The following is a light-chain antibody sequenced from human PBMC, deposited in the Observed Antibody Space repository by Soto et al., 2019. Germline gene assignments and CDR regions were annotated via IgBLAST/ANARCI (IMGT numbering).Light chain of an antibody. Sequence: DIPMTQSPSTLSASVGDRVTITCRASQSISSWLAWYQQKPGKAPKLLIYKASSLESGGPSRVSGSGSGTEFTLTISSLQPYDFATYYCQQYNSLWTFGQGTKVEIK. CDR3: QQYNSLWT. J-gene: IGKJ1*01. CDR1: QSISSW. V-gene: IGKV1-5*03. CDR2: KAS.